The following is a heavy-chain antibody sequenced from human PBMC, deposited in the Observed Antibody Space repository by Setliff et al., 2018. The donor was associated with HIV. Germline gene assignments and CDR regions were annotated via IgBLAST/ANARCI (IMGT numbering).Heavy chain of an antibody. CDR1: GVSISSGGYY. CDR2: IYYSGST. CDR3: ARSPRIGVAGEFEY. Sequence: PSETLSLTCTVSGVSISSGGYYWSWIRQHPGKGLEWIGYIYYSGSTYYNPSLKSRVTISVDTSKNQFSLKVNSVTAADTAVYYCARSPRIGVAGEFEYWGQGTLVTVSS. J-gene: IGHJ4*02. V-gene: IGHV4-31*03. D-gene: IGHD6-19*01.